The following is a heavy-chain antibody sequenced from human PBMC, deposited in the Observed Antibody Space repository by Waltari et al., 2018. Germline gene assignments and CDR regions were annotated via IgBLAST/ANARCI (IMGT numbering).Heavy chain of an antibody. Sequence: EVHLVESGGGLVKPGGSLRLSCGASGFTFSSHAMGWARQAPGKGLEWVSASDHTGTVTYYADSVRGRFTISRDNSRNTLTLQMDGLRAEDTALYYCTKRLCDPDPCYGLDFWGQGTLVTVSS. D-gene: IGHD3-10*01. V-gene: IGHV3-23*05. CDR1: GFTFSSHA. CDR3: TKRLCDPDPCYGLDF. J-gene: IGHJ4*02. CDR2: SDHTGTVT.